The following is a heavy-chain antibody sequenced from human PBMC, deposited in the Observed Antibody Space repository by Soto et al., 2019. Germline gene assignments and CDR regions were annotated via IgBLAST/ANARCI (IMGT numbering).Heavy chain of an antibody. CDR1: GFTFRTYA. J-gene: IGHJ4*01. CDR2: ISGSGGST. CDR3: AKDKTYHYDSTGYYYLGYYDY. V-gene: IGHV3-23*01. D-gene: IGHD3-22*01. Sequence: GGSLRLSCAASGFTFRTYAMSWVRQAPGKGLEWVSAISGSGGSTCYADSVKGRFTISRDNSKNTLYLQMNSLRAEDTAVYYCAKDKTYHYDSTGYYYLGYYDYWGHGTLVTVSS.